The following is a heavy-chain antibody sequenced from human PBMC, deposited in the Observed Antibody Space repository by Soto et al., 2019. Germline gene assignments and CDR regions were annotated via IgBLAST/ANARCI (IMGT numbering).Heavy chain of an antibody. D-gene: IGHD6-19*01. Sequence: QVQLQESGPGLLKPSETLSLTCTISGASTAGYHWSWIRQSPGKGLEWIGHVYSSGSTNYNPSLQGRVAMSIETSKSQFSLRLTSVTAADTALYYCARHWWSSGSYLVFDSWGQGTLVTVSS. CDR3: ARHWWSSGSYLVFDS. V-gene: IGHV4-59*08. J-gene: IGHJ4*02. CDR1: GASTAGYH. CDR2: VYSSGST.